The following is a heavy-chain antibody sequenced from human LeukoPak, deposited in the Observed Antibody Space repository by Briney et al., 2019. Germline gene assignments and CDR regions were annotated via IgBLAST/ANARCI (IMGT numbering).Heavy chain of an antibody. CDR1: GGSISSYY. CDR2: IYHSGST. J-gene: IGHJ5*02. Sequence: SETLSLTCTVSGGSISSYYWSWVRQPPGKGLEWIGEIYHSGSTNYNPSLKSRVTISVDKSKNQFSLKLSSVTAADTAVYYCARDLSDDYRRFDPWGQGTLVTVSS. V-gene: IGHV4-59*12. D-gene: IGHD4-11*01. CDR3: ARDLSDDYRRFDP.